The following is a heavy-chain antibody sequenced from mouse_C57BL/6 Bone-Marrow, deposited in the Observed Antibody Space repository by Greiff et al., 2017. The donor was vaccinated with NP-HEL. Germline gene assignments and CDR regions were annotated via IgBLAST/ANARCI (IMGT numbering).Heavy chain of an antibody. D-gene: IGHD1-1*01. V-gene: IGHV1-55*01. CDR1: GYTFTSYW. J-gene: IGHJ1*03. CDR3: ARNYYGSSFWYFDV. Sequence: VQLQQPGAELVKPGASVKMSCKASGYTFTSYWITWVKQRPGHGLEWIGNLYPGSGSTNYNEKFKSKATLTVDTSSSTAYMQLSSLTSEDSAVYYCARNYYGSSFWYFDVWGTGTTVTVSS. CDR2: LYPGSGST.